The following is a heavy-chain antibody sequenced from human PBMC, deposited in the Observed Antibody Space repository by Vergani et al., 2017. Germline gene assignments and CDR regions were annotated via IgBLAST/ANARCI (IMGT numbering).Heavy chain of an antibody. D-gene: IGHD7-27*01. CDR2: IYYSGST. V-gene: IGHV4-31*03. CDR3: ARDQVELGITG. Sequence: QVQLQESGPGLVKPSQTLSLTCTFSVGSISSGGYYWSWIRQHQGKGLEWIGYIYYSGSTSYNPSLKSRVTISVDTSKNQFSLKLSSVTAAETAVYYCARDQVELGITGWGQGTLVTVSS. CDR1: VGSISSGGYY. J-gene: IGHJ4*02.